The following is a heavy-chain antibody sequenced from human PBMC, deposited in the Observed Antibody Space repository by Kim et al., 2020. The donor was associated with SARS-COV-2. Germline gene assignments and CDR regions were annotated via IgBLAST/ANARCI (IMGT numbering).Heavy chain of an antibody. CDR1: GYTFTTYY. J-gene: IGHJ4*02. D-gene: IGHD6-19*01. CDR2: INPGGGGT. V-gene: IGHV1-46*01. Sequence: ASVKVSCKASGYTFTTYYMHWVRQAPGQGLEWLGVINPGGGGTTYAQNFRGRVSMTRDTSTSTVFMELSGLRSEDTGMYYCARAGGYSSGRDFWGQGTLV. CDR3: ARAGGYSSGRDF.